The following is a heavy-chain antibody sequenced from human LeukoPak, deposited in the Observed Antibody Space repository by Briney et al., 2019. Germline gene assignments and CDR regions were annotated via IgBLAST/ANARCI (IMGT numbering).Heavy chain of an antibody. Sequence: SGPTLVNPTQTLTRTCTFSVFSLSTSGVGVGWIRQPPGKALEWLALIYWDDDKRYSPSLKSRLTITKDTSKNQVVLTTSNMDPVDTATYYCAHIPPTMIVKCGFDPWGQGTLVTVSS. D-gene: IGHD3-22*01. CDR3: AHIPPTMIVKCGFDP. CDR2: IYWDDDK. J-gene: IGHJ5*02. CDR1: VFSLSTSGVG. V-gene: IGHV2-5*02.